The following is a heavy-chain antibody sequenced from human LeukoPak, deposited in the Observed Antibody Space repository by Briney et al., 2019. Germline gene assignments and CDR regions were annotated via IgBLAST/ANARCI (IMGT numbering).Heavy chain of an antibody. D-gene: IGHD6-19*01. CDR2: SRNKAKSYTT. CDR1: GFTFSDHF. J-gene: IGHJ4*02. CDR3: VRVGYVAGSDYLDD. V-gene: IGHV3-72*01. Sequence: GGSLRLSCVVSGFTFSDHFLDWVRQAPGKGLEWVARSRNKAKSYTTEYAASVKGRFTITRDDSKKSLYLQMNSLKTEDTAVYFCVRVGYVAGSDYLDDGGQGTPVTVSS.